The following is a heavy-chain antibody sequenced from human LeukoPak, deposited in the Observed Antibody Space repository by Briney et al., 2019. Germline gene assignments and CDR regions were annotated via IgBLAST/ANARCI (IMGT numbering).Heavy chain of an antibody. J-gene: IGHJ4*02. Sequence: PSETLSLTCTVSGGSISSSGYFWGWIRQPPGKGLEWIGSISYSGSTYYNPSLKSRVTISIDTSKNQFTLKMSSVTAADTAVYFCARDDIGSYGSGSLDYWGQGTLVTVSS. V-gene: IGHV4-39*06. CDR1: GGSISSSGYF. CDR2: ISYSGST. CDR3: ARDDIGSYGSGSLDY. D-gene: IGHD3-10*01.